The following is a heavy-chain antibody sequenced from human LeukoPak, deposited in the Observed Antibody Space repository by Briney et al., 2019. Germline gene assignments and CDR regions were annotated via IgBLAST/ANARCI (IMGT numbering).Heavy chain of an antibody. Sequence: PGGSLRLSCAAFGFTFSGSAMHWVRQASGKGLEWVGRIRSKANSYATAYAASVKGRFTISRDDSKNTAYLQMNSLKTEDTAVYYCTRHNVDRPYWGQGTLVTVSS. CDR2: IRSKANSYAT. V-gene: IGHV3-73*01. CDR1: GFTFSGSA. CDR3: TRHNVDRPY. D-gene: IGHD3-22*01. J-gene: IGHJ4*02.